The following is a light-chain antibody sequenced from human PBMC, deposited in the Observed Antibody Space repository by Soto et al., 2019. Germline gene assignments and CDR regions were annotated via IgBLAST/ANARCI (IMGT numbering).Light chain of an antibody. CDR2: KAS. J-gene: IGKJ1*01. CDR1: QSISSY. Sequence: DIHMTQSPSSLSAALGDRVTITFRASQSISSYLNWYQQKPGKAPKLLIYKASYLASGVPSRFSGGGSGTEFTLTISSLQPDDFATYYCQQYSSYWTFGQGTKVDIK. CDR3: QQYSSYWT. V-gene: IGKV1-5*03.